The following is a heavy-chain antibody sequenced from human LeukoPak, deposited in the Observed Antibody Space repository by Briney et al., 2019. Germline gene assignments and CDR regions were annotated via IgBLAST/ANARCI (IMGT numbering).Heavy chain of an antibody. CDR1: GFTFSSYS. J-gene: IGHJ3*02. D-gene: IGHD1-26*01. V-gene: IGHV3-21*01. CDR2: ISSGSSYI. CDR3: ARVRVGATYGGAFDI. Sequence: GGSLRLSCAASGFTFSSYSMNWVRQAPGKGLEWVSSISSGSSYIYYADSVKGRFTISRDNAKNSLYLQMNSLRAEDTAVYSCARVRVGATYGGAFDIWGQGTMVTVSS.